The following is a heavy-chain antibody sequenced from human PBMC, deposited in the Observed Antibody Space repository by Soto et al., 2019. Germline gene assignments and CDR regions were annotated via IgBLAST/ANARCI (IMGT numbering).Heavy chain of an antibody. D-gene: IGHD6-19*01. CDR3: AKEGVSSGWYISSGY. CDR2: ISYDGSNK. V-gene: IGHV3-30*18. CDR1: GFTFSSYG. Sequence: QVQLVESGGGVVQPGRSLRLSCAASGFTFSSYGMHWVRQAPGKGLEWVAVISYDGSNKYYADSVKGRFTISRDNSKNTLYLQMNSLRAEDTAVYYCAKEGVSSGWYISSGYWGQGTLVTVSS. J-gene: IGHJ4*02.